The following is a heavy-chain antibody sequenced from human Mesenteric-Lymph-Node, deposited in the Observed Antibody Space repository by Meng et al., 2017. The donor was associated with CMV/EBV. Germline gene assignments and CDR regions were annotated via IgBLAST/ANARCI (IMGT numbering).Heavy chain of an antibody. CDR3: ARDRGGYGVFDY. CDR1: GGSISSGGYY. J-gene: IGHJ4*02. CDR2: IYYSGST. Sequence: TVSGGSISSGGYYWIWIRQHPGKGLEWIGYIYYSGSTYYNPSLKSRVTISVDTSKNQFSLKLSSVTAADTAVYYCARDRGGYGVFDYWGQGTLVTSPQ. V-gene: IGHV4-31*03. D-gene: IGHD4-17*01.